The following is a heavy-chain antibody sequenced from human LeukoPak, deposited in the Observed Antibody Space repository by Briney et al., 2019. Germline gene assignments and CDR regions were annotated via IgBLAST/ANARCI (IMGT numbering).Heavy chain of an antibody. CDR3: AKNEGAGYCSGGSCPWGMDV. J-gene: IGHJ6*02. D-gene: IGHD2-15*01. V-gene: IGHV3-23*01. Sequence: GGSLRLSCAASGFTFSNYVMSWVRQAPRKGLEWVSLIGSSGANTYYADSVKGRFTISRDKSKNTLYLQMNSLRVDVTAVYYCAKNEGAGYCSGGSCPWGMDVWGQGTTVTVSS. CDR2: IGSSGANT. CDR1: GFTFSNYV.